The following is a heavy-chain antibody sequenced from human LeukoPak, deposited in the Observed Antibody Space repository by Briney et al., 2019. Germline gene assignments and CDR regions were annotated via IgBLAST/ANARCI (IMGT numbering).Heavy chain of an antibody. D-gene: IGHD2-2*01. J-gene: IGHJ5*02. CDR2: IYYSGST. CDR3: ATVVPAAKAPRFNWFDP. CDR1: GGSVSSGSYY. V-gene: IGHV4-61*01. Sequence: SETLSLTCTVSGGSVSSGSYYWSWIRQPPGKGLEWIGYIYYSGSTNYNPSLKSRVTISVDTSKNQFSLKLSSVTAADTAVYYCATVVPAAKAPRFNWFDPWGQGTLVTVSS.